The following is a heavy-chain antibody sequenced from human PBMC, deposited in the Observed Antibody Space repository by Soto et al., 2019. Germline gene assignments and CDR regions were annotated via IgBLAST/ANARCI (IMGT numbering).Heavy chain of an antibody. V-gene: IGHV3-72*01. CDR2: SGNKANSYTT. CDR3: ARDLGSEYYYDRPLGY. J-gene: IGHJ4*02. D-gene: IGHD3-22*01. Sequence: GGSLRLSCAASGFTFSDHYMDWVRQAPGKGLEWVGRSGNKANSYTTEYAASVKGRFTISRDDSKNSLYLQMNSLKTEDTAVYYCARDLGSEYYYDRPLGYWGQGTLVTVPS. CDR1: GFTFSDHY.